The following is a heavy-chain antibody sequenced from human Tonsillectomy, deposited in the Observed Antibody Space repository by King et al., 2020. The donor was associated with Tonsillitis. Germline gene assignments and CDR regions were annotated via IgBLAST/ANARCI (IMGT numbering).Heavy chain of an antibody. CDR1: GFTFSSYA. J-gene: IGHJ4*02. D-gene: IGHD3-10*01. CDR2: ISYDGSNK. CDR3: ARSAVTMVRGVIVD. V-gene: IGHV3-30-3*01. Sequence: VQLVESGGGVVQPGRSLRLSCAASGFTFSSYAMHWVRQAPGKGLEWVAVISYDGSNKYYAGSVKGRFTISRDNSKNTLYLQMNSLRAEDTAVYYCARSAVTMVRGVIVDWGQGTLVTVSS.